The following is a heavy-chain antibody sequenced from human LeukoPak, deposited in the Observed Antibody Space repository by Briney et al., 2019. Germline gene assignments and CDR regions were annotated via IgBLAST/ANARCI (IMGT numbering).Heavy chain of an antibody. J-gene: IGHJ5*02. Sequence: PSETLSLTCTVSGGSISGSSYCWGWIRQPPGKGLAWIGNIHSDGRTYYHPSLNSRATISVDTSKNQFSLKVRSVTAADTAVYFCARHASAAAAVGPWGQGTPVTVSS. D-gene: IGHD2-2*01. CDR1: GGSISGSSYC. CDR2: IHSDGRT. V-gene: IGHV4-39*01. CDR3: ARHASAAAAVGP.